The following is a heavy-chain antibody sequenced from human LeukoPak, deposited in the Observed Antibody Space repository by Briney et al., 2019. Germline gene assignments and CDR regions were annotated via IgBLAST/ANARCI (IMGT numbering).Heavy chain of an antibody. CDR2: IYPGDSDT. CDR1: GYSFSSNW. D-gene: IGHD6-19*01. V-gene: IGHV5-51*01. Sequence: GESLKISCKGSGYSFSSNWIGWVRQMPGEGLEWMGIIYPGDSDTRYSPSFQGQVTISADKSISTAYLQWSSLKASDTAMYYCARRVYSSGWYWFDPWGQGTLVTVSS. CDR3: ARRVYSSGWYWFDP. J-gene: IGHJ5*02.